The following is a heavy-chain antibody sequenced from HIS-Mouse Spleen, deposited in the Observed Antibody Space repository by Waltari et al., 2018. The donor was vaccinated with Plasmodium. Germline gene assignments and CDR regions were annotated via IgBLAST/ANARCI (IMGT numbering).Heavy chain of an antibody. CDR3: ARRGGSYYYFDY. D-gene: IGHD1-26*01. V-gene: IGHV4-39*01. CDR2: IYYSGST. CDR1: GGSISSSSYY. J-gene: IGHJ4*02. Sequence: QLQLQESGPGLVKPSEPLSLTCTVSGGSISSSSYYWGWTRQPPGKGMEWIGSIYYSGSTYYNPSLKSRVTISVDTSKNQFSLKLSSVTAADTAVYYCARRGGSYYYFDYWGQGTLVTVSS.